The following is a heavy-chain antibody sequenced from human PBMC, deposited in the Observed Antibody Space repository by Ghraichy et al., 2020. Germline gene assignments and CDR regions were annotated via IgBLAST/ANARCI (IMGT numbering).Heavy chain of an antibody. V-gene: IGHV3-23*01. Sequence: GGSLRLSCAASGFTFRSSAMSWVRQAPGKGLEWVSAISGSGGSTYYADSVKGRFTISSDNSKNMLYLQMNSLRAEDTAVYYCAATGKDDILTGYIFDYWGQGTLVTVSS. CDR2: ISGSGGST. CDR1: GFTFRSSA. J-gene: IGHJ4*02. CDR3: AATGKDDILTGYIFDY. D-gene: IGHD3-9*01.